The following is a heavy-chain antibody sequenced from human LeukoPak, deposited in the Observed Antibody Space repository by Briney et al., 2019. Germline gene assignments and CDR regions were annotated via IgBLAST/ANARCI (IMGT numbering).Heavy chain of an antibody. J-gene: IGHJ4*02. CDR1: GFTFSSYS. D-gene: IGHD6-13*01. Sequence: GGSLRLSCAASGFTFSSYSMNWFRQAPEKGLEWVSYISSSSSTIYYADSVKGRFTISRDNAKNSLYLQMNSLRAEDTAVYYCARSQAQQLVLGYFDYWGQGTLVTVSS. CDR2: ISSSSSTI. V-gene: IGHV3-48*01. CDR3: ARSQAQQLVLGYFDY.